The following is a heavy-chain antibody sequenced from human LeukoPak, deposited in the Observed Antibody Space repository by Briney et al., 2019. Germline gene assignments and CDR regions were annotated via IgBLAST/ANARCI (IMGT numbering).Heavy chain of an antibody. CDR1: GFTFDDYA. D-gene: IGHD3-10*01. CDR3: AKDLIRQRFGELSDAFDI. Sequence: GGSLRLSCAASGFTFDDYAMHWVRQAPGKGLEWVSGISWNSGSIDYVDSVKGRFTISRDNAKNSLYLQMNSLRAEDTALYYCAKDLIRQRFGELSDAFDIWGQGTMVTVSS. V-gene: IGHV3-9*01. J-gene: IGHJ3*02. CDR2: ISWNSGSI.